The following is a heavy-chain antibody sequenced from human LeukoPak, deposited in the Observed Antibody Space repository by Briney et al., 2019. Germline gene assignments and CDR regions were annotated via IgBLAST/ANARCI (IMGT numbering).Heavy chain of an antibody. CDR2: IYWNDDK. CDR3: ANGSGLSSSATNYSSDY. Sequence: SAPTLSNPTQTLTLTCSFSGFSLTTSGVGVGWIRQPPGKALEWLALIYWNDDKRYNPSLTNRLTITKDTSKNQVVLTMTDMDPVDTATYYCANGSGLSSSATNYSSDYWGQGVLVTVSS. D-gene: IGHD6-13*01. CDR1: GFSLTTSGVG. J-gene: IGHJ4*02. V-gene: IGHV2-5*01.